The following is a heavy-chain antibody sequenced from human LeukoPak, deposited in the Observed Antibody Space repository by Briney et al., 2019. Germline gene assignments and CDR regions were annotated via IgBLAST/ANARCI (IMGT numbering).Heavy chain of an antibody. CDR3: ARDRTKDIVVVPAATGGFDP. CDR2: INAGNGNT. J-gene: IGHJ5*02. CDR1: GYTFTSYA. Sequence: GASVKVSCKASGYTFTSYAMHWVRQAPGQRLEWMGWINAGNGNTKYSQKFQGRVTITRDTSASTAYMELSSLRSEDTAVYYCARDRTKDIVVVPAATGGFDPWGQGTLVTVSS. V-gene: IGHV1-3*01. D-gene: IGHD2-2*01.